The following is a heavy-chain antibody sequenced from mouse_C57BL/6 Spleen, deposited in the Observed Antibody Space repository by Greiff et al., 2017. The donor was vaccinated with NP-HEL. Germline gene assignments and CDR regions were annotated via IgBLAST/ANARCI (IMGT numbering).Heavy chain of an antibody. Sequence: EVQLQESGPELVKPGASVKISCKASGYSFTDYNMNWVKQSHGKSLEWIGVINPNYGTTSYNQKFKGKATLTVDQSSSTAYMQLNSLTSEDSAVYYCAREGYYGSSYWYFDVWGTGTTVTVSS. D-gene: IGHD1-1*01. V-gene: IGHV1-39*01. CDR3: AREGYYGSSYWYFDV. CDR2: INPNYGTT. J-gene: IGHJ1*03. CDR1: GYSFTDYN.